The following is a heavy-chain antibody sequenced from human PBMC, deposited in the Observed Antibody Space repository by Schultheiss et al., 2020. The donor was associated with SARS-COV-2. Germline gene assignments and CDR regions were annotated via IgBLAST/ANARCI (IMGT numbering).Heavy chain of an antibody. D-gene: IGHD6-13*01. CDR3: ARSNGVAAAGLGGAY. V-gene: IGHV4-34*01. CDR1: GGSFSGYY. Sequence: SETLSLTCAVYGGSFSGYYWNWIRQPPGKGLEWIGEINHSGSTNYNPSLKSRVTISVDTSKKQFSLKLSSVTAADTAVYYCARSNGVAAAGLGGAYWGQGTLVTVSS. CDR2: INHSGST. J-gene: IGHJ4*02.